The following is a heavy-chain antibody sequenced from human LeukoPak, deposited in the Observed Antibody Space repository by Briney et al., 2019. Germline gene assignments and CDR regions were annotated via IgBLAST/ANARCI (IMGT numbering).Heavy chain of an antibody. D-gene: IGHD5-24*01. V-gene: IGHV3-23*01. CDR3: AKGGEMATIRIDYYYYYMDV. CDR2: ISGSGGST. CDR1: GFTFSSYG. J-gene: IGHJ6*03. Sequence: PGGSLRLSCAASGFTFSSYGMSWVRQAPGKGLEWVSAISGSGGSTYYADSVKGRFTISRDNSKNTLYLQMNSLRAEDTAVYYCAKGGEMATIRIDYYYYYMDVWGKGTTVTVSS.